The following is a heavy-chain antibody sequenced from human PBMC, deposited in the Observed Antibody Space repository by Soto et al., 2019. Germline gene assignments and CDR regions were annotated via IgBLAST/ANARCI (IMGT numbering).Heavy chain of an antibody. CDR3: ARSTYSSSWPPYYYGMDV. CDR1: GFSLSTSGMC. D-gene: IGHD6-13*01. Sequence: SGPTLVNPTQTLTLTCTFSGFSLSTSGMCVSLIRQPPGKALEWLALIDWDDDKYYSTSLKTRLTISKDTSKNQVVLTMTNMDPVDTATYYCARSTYSSSWPPYYYGMDVWGQGTTVTVYS. CDR2: IDWDDDK. V-gene: IGHV2-70*01. J-gene: IGHJ6*02.